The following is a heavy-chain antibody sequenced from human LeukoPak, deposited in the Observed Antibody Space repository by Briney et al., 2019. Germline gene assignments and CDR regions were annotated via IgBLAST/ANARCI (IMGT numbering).Heavy chain of an antibody. J-gene: IGHJ4*02. CDR2: INHSGST. V-gene: IGHV4-34*01. D-gene: IGHD3-10*01. Sequence: SETLSLTCAVYGGSFSGYYWSWIRQPPGKGLEWIGEINHSGSTNYNPSLKSRVTISVDTSKNQFSLKLSSVTAADTAVYYCARHSSRITMVRGVIMSDYWGQGTLVTVSS. CDR3: ARHSSRITMVRGVIMSDY. CDR1: GGSFSGYY.